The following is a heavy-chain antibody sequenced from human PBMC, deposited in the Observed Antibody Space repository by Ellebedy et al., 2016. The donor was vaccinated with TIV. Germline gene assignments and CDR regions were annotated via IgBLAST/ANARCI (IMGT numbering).Heavy chain of an antibody. D-gene: IGHD4-23*01. J-gene: IGHJ3*01. CDR1: GFTVTTNY. CDR2: ITESGGNT. CDR3: ARDPVDVGPAFDV. Sequence: GESLKISCAASGFTVTTNYMNWVRQAPGKGLEWVSSITESGGNTYYADSVKGRFTISRENSKDTLFLQMNSLRAEDTAIYFCARDPVDVGPAFDVWGQGTMVTVSS. V-gene: IGHV3-53*01.